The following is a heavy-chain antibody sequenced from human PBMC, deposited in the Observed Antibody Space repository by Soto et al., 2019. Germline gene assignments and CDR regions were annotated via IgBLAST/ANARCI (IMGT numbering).Heavy chain of an antibody. D-gene: IGHD6-19*01. CDR2: ITSDERTI. CDR1: GFTFSTTG. J-gene: IGHJ4*01. V-gene: IGHV3-48*02. CDR3: ARSVEGHFDF. Sequence: GGFLRLSCAASGFTFSTTGMNWVRQAPGKGLEWVSYITSDERTIHYADSVKGRFTISRDNAKNSVYLQMTSLRDEDTAVYYCARSVEGHFDFWGQGILVTVSS.